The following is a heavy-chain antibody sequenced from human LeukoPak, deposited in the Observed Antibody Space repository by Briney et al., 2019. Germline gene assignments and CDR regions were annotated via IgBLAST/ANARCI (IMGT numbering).Heavy chain of an antibody. Sequence: ASVTVSCKASGYTFTSYGISWVRQAPGQGLEWMGWISAYNGNTNYAQKLQGRVTMTTDTSTSTAYMELRSMRSDDTAVYYCARGFSSSWGHNWFDPWGQGTLVTVSS. J-gene: IGHJ5*02. CDR1: GYTFTSYG. CDR2: ISAYNGNT. D-gene: IGHD6-13*01. V-gene: IGHV1-18*01. CDR3: ARGFSSSWGHNWFDP.